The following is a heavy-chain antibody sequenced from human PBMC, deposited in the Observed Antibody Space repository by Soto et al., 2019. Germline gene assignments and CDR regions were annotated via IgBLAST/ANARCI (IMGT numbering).Heavy chain of an antibody. V-gene: IGHV1-69*01. Sequence: QVQLVQSGAEVKKPGSSVKVSCKASGGSFNTYEISWVRQAPGQGLEWMGGFLPVFTTAKYAQKFQGRVSITADESTYTAYMELSSLRSEDTAVYFCTRDGVDVSRTTVRHGALDIWGQGTVVTVSS. D-gene: IGHD4-17*01. J-gene: IGHJ3*02. CDR1: GGSFNTYE. CDR2: FLPVFTTA. CDR3: TRDGVDVSRTTVRHGALDI.